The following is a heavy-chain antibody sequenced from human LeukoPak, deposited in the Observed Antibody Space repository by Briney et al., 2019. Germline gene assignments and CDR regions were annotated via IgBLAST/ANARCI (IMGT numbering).Heavy chain of an antibody. CDR3: ARVAYYDFWSGQRPFDP. J-gene: IGHJ5*02. D-gene: IGHD3-3*01. CDR1: GYTFTSYA. CDR2: IIPIFGTA. Sequence: SVKVSCKASGYTFTSYAISWVRQAPGQGLEWMGGIIPIFGTANYAQKFQGRVTITADESTSTAYMELSSLRSEDTAVYYCARVAYYDFWSGQRPFDPWGQGTLVTVSS. V-gene: IGHV1-69*13.